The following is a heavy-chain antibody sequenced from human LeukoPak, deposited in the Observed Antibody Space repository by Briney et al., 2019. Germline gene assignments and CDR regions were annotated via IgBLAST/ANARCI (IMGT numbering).Heavy chain of an antibody. V-gene: IGHV3-48*04. CDR2: ISSSGSTI. D-gene: IGHD3-10*01. Sequence: GGSLRLSCAASGFTFSSYSMNWVRQAPGRGLEWVSYISSSGSTIYYADSVKGRFTISRDNAKNSLYLQMNSLRAEDTAVYYCAREGIRGVISPFDYWGQGTLVTVSS. J-gene: IGHJ4*02. CDR1: GFTFSSYS. CDR3: AREGIRGVISPFDY.